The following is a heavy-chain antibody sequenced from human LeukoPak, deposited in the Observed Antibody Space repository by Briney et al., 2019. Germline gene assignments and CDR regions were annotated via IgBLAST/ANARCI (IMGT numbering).Heavy chain of an antibody. CDR3: ARDKWNSGWYDDAFDI. V-gene: IGHV3-23*01. Sequence: GGSLRLSCVASGFSFSNYAMTWVRQAPGKGLEWVSGISSSGGSTYYADSVKGRFTISRDNAKNSLYLQMNSLRAEDTAVYYCARDKWNSGWYDDAFDIWGQGTLVTVSS. D-gene: IGHD6-19*01. J-gene: IGHJ3*02. CDR2: ISSSGGST. CDR1: GFSFSNYA.